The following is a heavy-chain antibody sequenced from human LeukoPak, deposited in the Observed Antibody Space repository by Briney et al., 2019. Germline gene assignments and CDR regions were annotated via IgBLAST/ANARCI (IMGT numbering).Heavy chain of an antibody. J-gene: IGHJ1*01. CDR3: ASLPYYYDSSGYYNKYFQH. D-gene: IGHD3-22*01. V-gene: IGHV4-59*01. Sequence: PSETLSLTCTVSGGSISSYYWSWIRQPPGKGLEWIGYIYYSGSANYNPSLKSRVTISVDTSKNQFSLKLSSVTAADTAVYYCASLPYYYDSSGYYNKYFQHWGQGTLVTVSS. CDR1: GGSISSYY. CDR2: IYYSGSA.